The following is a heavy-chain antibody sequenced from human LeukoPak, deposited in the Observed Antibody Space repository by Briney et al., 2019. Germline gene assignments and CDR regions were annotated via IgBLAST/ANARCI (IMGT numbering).Heavy chain of an antibody. CDR2: INPNSGGT. CDR1: GYTFTGYY. Sequence: VASVKVSCKASGYTFTGYYMHWVRQAPGQGLEWMGQINPNSGGTNYAQKFQGRVTMTRDTSISTAYMELSRLRSDDTAVYYCARGGRWLQSGSFDYWGQGTLVTVSS. J-gene: IGHJ4*02. CDR3: ARGGRWLQSGSFDY. V-gene: IGHV1-2*06. D-gene: IGHD5-24*01.